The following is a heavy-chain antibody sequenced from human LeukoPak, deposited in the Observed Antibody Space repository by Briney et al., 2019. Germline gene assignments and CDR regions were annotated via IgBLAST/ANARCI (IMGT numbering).Heavy chain of an antibody. V-gene: IGHV4-59*01. CDR2: IYYTGRA. CDR1: GGSISRYY. CDR3: ARDQAGYYCMDV. Sequence: SETLSLTCTVSGGSISRYYWSWIRQPPGTGLEWIGYIYYTGRADYNPSLKSRVSMSVDTSNNQFSLKLTSVTAADTAVYYCARDQAGYYCMDVWGKGTTVTVSS. J-gene: IGHJ6*03.